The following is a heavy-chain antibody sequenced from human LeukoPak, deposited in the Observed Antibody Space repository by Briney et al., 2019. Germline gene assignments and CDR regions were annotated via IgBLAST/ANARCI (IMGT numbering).Heavy chain of an antibody. D-gene: IGHD3-10*01. CDR2: IYYSGST. J-gene: IGHJ4*02. V-gene: IGHV4-59*01. CDR1: GGSIGSYY. Sequence: SETLSLTCTVSGGSIGSYYWSWIRQPPGKGLEWIGYIYYSGSTNYNPSLKSRVTISLDTSKNQFSLKLSSVTAADTAVYYCARETRITMVRGVTNYSDYWGQGTLVTVSS. CDR3: ARETRITMVRGVTNYSDY.